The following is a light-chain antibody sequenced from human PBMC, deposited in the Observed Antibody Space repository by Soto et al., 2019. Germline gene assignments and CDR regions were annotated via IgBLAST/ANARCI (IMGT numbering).Light chain of an antibody. CDR3: KNYNSVPR. CDR1: QGISNY. V-gene: IGKV1-27*01. CDR2: AAS. Sequence: DIQMTQSPSSLSASVGDRVTITCRASQGISNYIAWYQQKPGKAPKLLISAASTLQSGVPSRFSGSGSGTDFTLTISSLQPEDVATYSCKNYNSVPRVGPGTKVDIK. J-gene: IGKJ3*01.